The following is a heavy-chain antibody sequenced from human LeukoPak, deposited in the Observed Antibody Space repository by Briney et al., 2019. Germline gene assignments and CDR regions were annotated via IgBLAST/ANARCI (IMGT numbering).Heavy chain of an antibody. J-gene: IGHJ4*02. CDR1: GYTFTSYG. CDR3: ARVDYYDSSGSFDY. V-gene: IGHV1-18*01. D-gene: IGHD3-22*01. CDR2: ISAYNGNT. Sequence: ASVKVSCKASGYTFTSYGISWVRQAPGQGLEWMGWISAYNGNTNYAQKLQGRVTMTTDTSTSTAYMELRSLRSDDTAVYYCARVDYYDSSGSFDYWGQGTVVTVSS.